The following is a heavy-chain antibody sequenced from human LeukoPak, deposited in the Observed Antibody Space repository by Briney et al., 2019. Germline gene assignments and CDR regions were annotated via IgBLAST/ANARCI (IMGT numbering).Heavy chain of an antibody. D-gene: IGHD2-2*01. CDR3: ARDPDIVVVPAAPYFDY. CDR2: IKQDGSEK. J-gene: IGHJ4*02. CDR1: GFTFSSYW. Sequence: GGSLRLSCVASGFTFSSYWMSWVRQAPGKGLEWVANIKQDGSEKYYVDSVKGRFTISRDNAKNSLYLQMNSLRAEDTAVYYCARDPDIVVVPAAPYFDYWGQGTLVTVSS. V-gene: IGHV3-7*01.